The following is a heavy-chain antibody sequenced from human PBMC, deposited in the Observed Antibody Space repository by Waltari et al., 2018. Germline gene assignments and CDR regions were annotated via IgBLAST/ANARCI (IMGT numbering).Heavy chain of an antibody. CDR3: ARGRFTVTTVPRYFDY. CDR1: GYTFTSYD. D-gene: IGHD4-17*01. V-gene: IGHV1-8*01. CDR2: MNPDSGNT. Sequence: QAQLVQSGAEVKKPGASVKVSCEASGYTFTSYDINWVRQATGQGLEWMGWMNPDSGNTGYAQKFRGRVTMTRDTSTSTVYMELSSLRSEDTAVYYCARGRFTVTTVPRYFDYWGQGTLVTVSS. J-gene: IGHJ4*02.